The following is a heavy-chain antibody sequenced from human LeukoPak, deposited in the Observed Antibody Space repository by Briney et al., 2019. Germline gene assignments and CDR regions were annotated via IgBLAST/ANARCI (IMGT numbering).Heavy chain of an antibody. CDR3: ARARAANGADAFDI. CDR2: IYYSGST. CDR1: GGSISSYY. V-gene: IGHV4-59*01. Sequence: SETLSLTCTVSGGSISSYYWSWIRQPPGKGLEWIGYIYYSGSTNYNPSLKSRVTISVDTSKNQFSLKLSSVTAADTAVYYCARARAANGADAFDIWGQGTMVTVSS. J-gene: IGHJ3*02. D-gene: IGHD2-15*01.